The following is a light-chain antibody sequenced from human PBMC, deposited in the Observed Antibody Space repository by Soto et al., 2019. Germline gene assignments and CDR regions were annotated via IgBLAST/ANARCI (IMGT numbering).Light chain of an antibody. CDR2: DAS. Sequence: PGTRSLSRGESATLXXRASQSVSNTFLACYQHRPGQAPRLXXSDASTRATGIPASCSGSGSGTEFTLTISSLQSEDYAAYYCQQYNKRRHLTFGGGTKVDIK. CDR1: QSVSNT. V-gene: IGKV3-15*01. J-gene: IGKJ4*02. CDR3: QQYNKRRHLT.